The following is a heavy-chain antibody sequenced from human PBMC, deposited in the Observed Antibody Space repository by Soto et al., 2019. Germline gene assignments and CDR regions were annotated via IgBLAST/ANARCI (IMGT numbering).Heavy chain of an antibody. CDR2: LSWDGGSM. Sequence: EVQLVESGGVVVQPGGSLRLSCVVSGFSFDDYTMHWVRQVPGKGLEWVALLSWDGGSMYHADSVKGRVTISRDSSKHSLYLEMFSLTTEDTALYYCAREADGYNNAFDIWGLGTMVTVSP. J-gene: IGHJ3*02. D-gene: IGHD5-12*01. CDR1: GFSFDDYT. CDR3: AREADGYNNAFDI. V-gene: IGHV3-43*01.